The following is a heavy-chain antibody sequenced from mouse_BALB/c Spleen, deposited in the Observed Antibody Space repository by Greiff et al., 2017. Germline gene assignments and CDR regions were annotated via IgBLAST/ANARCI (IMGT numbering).Heavy chain of an antibody. CDR2: ISSGGSYT. Sequence: EVKLVESGGDLVKPGGSLKLSCAASGFTFSSYGMSWVRQTPDKRLEWVATISSGGSYTYYPDSVKGRFTISRDNAKNTLYLQMSSLKSEDTAMYYCARQGGNYVPYYFDYWGQGTTLTVSS. CDR1: GFTFSSYG. CDR3: ARQGGNYVPYYFDY. J-gene: IGHJ2*01. V-gene: IGHV5-6*01. D-gene: IGHD2-1*01.